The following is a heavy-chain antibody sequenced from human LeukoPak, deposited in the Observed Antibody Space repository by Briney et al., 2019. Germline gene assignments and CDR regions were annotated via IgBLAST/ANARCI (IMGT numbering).Heavy chain of an antibody. CDR3: ARGLIQNDY. D-gene: IGHD5-18*01. CDR2: INPGGGST. J-gene: IGHJ4*02. CDR1: GYTFTSYY. Sequence: GASVKVSCKASGYTFTSYYIHWVRQAPGQGLEWMGIINPGGGSTSYAQKFQGRATMTRDTSTSTVYMELSSLRSEDTAEYYCARGLIQNDYWGQGTLVTVSS. V-gene: IGHV1-46*01.